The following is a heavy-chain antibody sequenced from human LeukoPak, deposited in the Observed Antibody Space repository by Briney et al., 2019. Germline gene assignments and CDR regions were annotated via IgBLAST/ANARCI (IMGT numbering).Heavy chain of an antibody. CDR3: AKARIAAAGTGAFDV. J-gene: IGHJ3*01. CDR2: FSATDGSA. Sequence: GGSLRLSCAASGFHVSSYGMTWVRQAPGKGLEWVSPFSATDGSAQYAESVRGRFTISRDNSKNSLYLQMSSLRDEDTAVYFCAKARIAAAGTGAFDVWGQGTMVTVSS. CDR1: GFHVSSYG. V-gene: IGHV3-23*01. D-gene: IGHD6-13*01.